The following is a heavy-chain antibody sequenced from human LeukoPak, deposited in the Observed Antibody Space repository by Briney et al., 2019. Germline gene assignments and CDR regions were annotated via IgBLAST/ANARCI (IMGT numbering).Heavy chain of an antibody. CDR1: GGSFSGYY. Sequence: PSETLSLTCAVYGGSFSGYYWSWIRQPPGKGLEWIGEINHSGSTNYNPSLKSRVTISVDTSKNQFSLKLSSVTAADTAVYYCASIPASRGTRYFDYWGQGTLVTVSS. V-gene: IGHV4-34*01. CDR2: INHSGST. J-gene: IGHJ4*02. D-gene: IGHD1-1*01. CDR3: ASIPASRGTRYFDY.